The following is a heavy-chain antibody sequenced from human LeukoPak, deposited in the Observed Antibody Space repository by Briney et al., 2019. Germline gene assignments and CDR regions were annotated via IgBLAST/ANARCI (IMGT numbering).Heavy chain of an antibody. CDR3: ARKAPKKGWFDP. J-gene: IGHJ5*02. CDR1: GGSNNSYH. Sequence: PSETLSLSCTVSGGSNNSYHWSWIRQPPGKGLEWIGYTHPSGNTNYSPSLKSRVTISIDTSRNQFSLKLSSVTAADTAVYYCARKAPKKGWFDPWGQGTLVTVSS. CDR2: THPSGNT. V-gene: IGHV4-4*09.